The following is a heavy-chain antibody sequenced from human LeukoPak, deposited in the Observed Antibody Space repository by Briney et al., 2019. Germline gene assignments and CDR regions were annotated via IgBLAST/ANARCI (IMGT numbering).Heavy chain of an antibody. V-gene: IGHV1-2*02. CDR2: INPNSGGT. D-gene: IGHD5-18*01. Sequence: AASVKVSCKASGYTFTGYYMHWVRQAPGQGLEWMGWINPNSGGTNYAQKFQGRVTMIRDTSIGTAYMELSRLRSDDTAVYYCARDRGYSYGYVAYWGQGTLVTVS. CDR3: ARDRGYSYGYVAY. CDR1: GYTFTGYY. J-gene: IGHJ4*02.